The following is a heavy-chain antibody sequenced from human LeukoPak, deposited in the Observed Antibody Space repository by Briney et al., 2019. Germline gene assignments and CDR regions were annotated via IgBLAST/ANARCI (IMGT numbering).Heavy chain of an antibody. CDR3: AKSSWFGELHSDY. V-gene: IGHV3-23*01. J-gene: IGHJ4*02. CDR1: GFTFSSYS. CDR2: ISGSGGST. D-gene: IGHD3-10*01. Sequence: PGGSLRLSCAASGFTFSSYSMNWVRQAPGKGLEWVSAISGSGGSTYYADSVKGRFTISRDNSKNTLYLQMNSLRAEDTAVYYCAKSSWFGELHSDYWGQGTLVTVSS.